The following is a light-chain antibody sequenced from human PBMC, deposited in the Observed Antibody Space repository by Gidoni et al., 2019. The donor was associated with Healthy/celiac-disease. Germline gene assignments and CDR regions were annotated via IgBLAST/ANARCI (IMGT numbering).Light chain of an antibody. CDR2: GAS. Sequence: EIVLTQSPGTLSLSPGERATLSCRASQSVSSSYLAWYQQKPGQAPRLLIYGASSRATGIPDRFSGSGSGTDFTLTISRLEPEDFAVYYCQCPGSFGQGTKLEIK. CDR3: QCPGS. J-gene: IGKJ2*04. V-gene: IGKV3-20*01. CDR1: QSVSSSY.